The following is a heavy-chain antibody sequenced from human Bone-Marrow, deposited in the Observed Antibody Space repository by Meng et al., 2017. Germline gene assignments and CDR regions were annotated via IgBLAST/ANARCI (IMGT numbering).Heavy chain of an antibody. CDR1: GYTFTSYD. CDR2: MNPNSGNT. D-gene: IGHD1-14*01. J-gene: IGHJ6*02. CDR3: ARGGDVDRRYYYGMDV. V-gene: IGHV1-8*03. Sequence: ASVKASCKASGYTFTSYDINWVRQATGQGLEWMGWMNPNSGNTGYAQKFQGRVTITRNTSISTAYMELSSLRSEDTAVYYCARGGDVDRRYYYGMDVWGQGTTVTVSS.